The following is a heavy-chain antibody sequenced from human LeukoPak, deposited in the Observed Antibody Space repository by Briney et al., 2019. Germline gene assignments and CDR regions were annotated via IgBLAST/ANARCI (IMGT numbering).Heavy chain of an antibody. J-gene: IGHJ4*02. CDR1: GGSISSHY. Sequence: PSETLSLTCTVSGGSISSHYWSWIRQPAGKGLGWIGRIYTSGSTNYNPSLKSRVTMSVDTSKNQFSLKLSSVTAADTAVYYCARDRPDSGFDYWGQGTLVTISS. CDR2: IYTSGST. V-gene: IGHV4-4*07. CDR3: ARDRPDSGFDY. D-gene: IGHD3-10*01.